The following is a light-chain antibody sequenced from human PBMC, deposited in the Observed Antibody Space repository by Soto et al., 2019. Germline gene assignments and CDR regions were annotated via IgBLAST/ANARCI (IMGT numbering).Light chain of an antibody. J-gene: IGKJ1*01. CDR2: GAS. CDR3: QQYSMAPLT. V-gene: IGKV3-20*01. CDR1: QNVSSSY. Sequence: EIVLTQSPGTLSLSPGERATLSCRASQNVSSSYLAWYQPKPGQAPRLLIYGASSRATGIPDRFSGSGSGTDFTLTISRLEPEDFAVYYCQQYSMAPLTFGQGTKV.